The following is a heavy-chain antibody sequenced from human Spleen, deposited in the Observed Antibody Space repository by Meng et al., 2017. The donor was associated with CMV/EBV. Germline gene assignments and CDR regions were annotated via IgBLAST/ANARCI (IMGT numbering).Heavy chain of an antibody. Sequence: GESLKISCEASGFTFSSYWMSWVRQAPGKGLEWVANIKQDGSETYYVDSVKGRFTVSRDNSKNTLYLEMNSLRDEDTAIYFCARDLNEYYYDTSGFQYWGQGTLVTVSS. CDR1: GFTFSSYW. CDR2: IKQDGSET. D-gene: IGHD3-22*01. CDR3: ARDLNEYYYDTSGFQY. J-gene: IGHJ4*02. V-gene: IGHV3-7*01.